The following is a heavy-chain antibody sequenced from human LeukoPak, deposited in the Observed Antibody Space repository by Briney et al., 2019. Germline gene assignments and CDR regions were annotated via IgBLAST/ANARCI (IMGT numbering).Heavy chain of an antibody. CDR1: GFTFSEYG. CDR3: AKATAPPGYCSGGSCYSFDYYYGMDV. J-gene: IGHJ6*02. CDR2: ISYHGSNI. V-gene: IGHV3-30*18. Sequence: GGSLRLSCVASGFTFSEYGMHWVRQAPGKGLEWMAVISYHGSNIYFADSVKGRFSISRDDSKNTLYLQMNSLRAEDTAVYYCAKATAPPGYCSGGSCYSFDYYYGMDVWGQGTTVTVSS. D-gene: IGHD2-15*01.